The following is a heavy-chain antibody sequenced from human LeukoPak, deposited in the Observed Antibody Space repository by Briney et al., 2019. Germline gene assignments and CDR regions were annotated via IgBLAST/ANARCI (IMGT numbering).Heavy chain of an antibody. CDR2: IYHSGST. V-gene: IGHV4-4*02. J-gene: IGHJ4*02. CDR1: GGSISSSNW. CDR3: ARNGYVGATGSS. D-gene: IGHD1-26*01. Sequence: PSETLSLTCAVSGGSISSSNWWSWVRQPPGKGLEWIGEIYHSGSTNYNPSLKSRVTVSVDKSKNQFSLKLSSVTAADTAGYYCARNGYVGATGSSWGQGTLVTVSS.